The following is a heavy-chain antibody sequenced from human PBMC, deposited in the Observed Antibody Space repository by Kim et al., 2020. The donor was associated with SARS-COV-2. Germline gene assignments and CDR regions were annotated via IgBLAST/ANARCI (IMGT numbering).Heavy chain of an antibody. CDR1: GFTFSSYA. V-gene: IGHV3-30*04. CDR3: ASSRGSGTTGTTTGSPHDY. D-gene: IGHD1-1*01. J-gene: IGHJ4*02. CDR2: ISYDGSNK. Sequence: GGSLRLSCAASGFTFSSYAMHWVRQAPGKGLEWMTVISYDGSNKYYADSVKGRFTISRDNSKNTLYLQMNSLRAEDTAVYYCASSRGSGTTGTTTGSPHDYWGQGTLVTVSS.